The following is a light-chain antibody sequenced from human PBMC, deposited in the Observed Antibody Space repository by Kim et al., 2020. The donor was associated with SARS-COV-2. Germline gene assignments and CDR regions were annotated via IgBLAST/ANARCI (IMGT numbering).Light chain of an antibody. V-gene: IGKV1-33*01. CDR3: QQYDNLPLSCT. J-gene: IGKJ4*01. Sequence: DIQMTQSPSSLSASVGDRVTITCQASQDISNYLNWYQQKPGKAPKLLIYDASNLETGVPSRFSGSGSGTDFTFTISSLQPEDIATYYCQQYDNLPLSCTFGGGTKVDIK. CDR2: DAS. CDR1: QDISNY.